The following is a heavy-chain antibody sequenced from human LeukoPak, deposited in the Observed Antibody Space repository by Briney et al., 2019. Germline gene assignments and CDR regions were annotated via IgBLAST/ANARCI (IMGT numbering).Heavy chain of an antibody. CDR3: ARGEAAAGTWNY. CDR1: GGTFSNYA. V-gene: IGHV1-69*04. D-gene: IGHD6-13*01. Sequence: GASVKVSCKASGGTFSNYAFSWVRQAPGQGLEWMGRIIPILDMANYAQKFQGRVTITADKSTSTAYMELSSLRSEDTAVYYCARGEAAAGTWNYWGQGTVVTVSS. CDR2: IIPILDMA. J-gene: IGHJ4*02.